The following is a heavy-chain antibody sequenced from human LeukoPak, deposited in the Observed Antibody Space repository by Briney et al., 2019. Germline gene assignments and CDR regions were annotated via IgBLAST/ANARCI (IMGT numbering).Heavy chain of an antibody. CDR1: GGSISSGGYY. D-gene: IGHD3-10*01. CDR3: ARGRAYYYGSGSSHFDY. V-gene: IGHV4-31*03. CDR2: IYYSGST. J-gene: IGHJ4*02. Sequence: PSETLSLTCTVSGGSISSGGYYWRWIRQHPGKGLEWIGYIYYSGSTYYNPSLKSRVTISFDTSKNQFSLKLSSVTAADTAVYYCARGRAYYYGSGSSHFDYWGQGTLVTVSS.